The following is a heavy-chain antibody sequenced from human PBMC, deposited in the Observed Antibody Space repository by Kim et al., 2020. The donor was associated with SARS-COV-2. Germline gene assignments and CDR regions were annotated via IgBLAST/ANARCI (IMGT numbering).Heavy chain of an antibody. D-gene: IGHD2-15*01. J-gene: IGHJ4*02. V-gene: IGHV4-34*01. CDR3: ARVAANYFDY. Sequence: SETLSLTCAVYGGSFSGYYWSWIRQPPGKGLEWIGEINHSGSTNYNPSLKSRVTISVDTSKNQFSLKLSSVTAADTAVYYCARVAANYFDYWGQGTLVNVSS. CDR1: GGSFSGYY. CDR2: INHSGST.